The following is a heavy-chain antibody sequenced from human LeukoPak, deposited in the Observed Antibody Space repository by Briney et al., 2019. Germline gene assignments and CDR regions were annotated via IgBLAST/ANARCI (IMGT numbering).Heavy chain of an antibody. CDR3: ARGLGEMATIGPWVVPAAPSYYFDY. CDR1: GGSFSGYY. J-gene: IGHJ4*02. Sequence: PSETLSLTCAVYGGSFSGYYWSWIRQPPGKGLEWIGEINHSGSTNYNPSLKSRVTISVDTSKNQFSLKLSSVTAADTAVYYCARGLGEMATIGPWVVPAAPSYYFDYWGQGTLVTVSS. D-gene: IGHD5-24*01. V-gene: IGHV4-34*01. CDR2: INHSGST.